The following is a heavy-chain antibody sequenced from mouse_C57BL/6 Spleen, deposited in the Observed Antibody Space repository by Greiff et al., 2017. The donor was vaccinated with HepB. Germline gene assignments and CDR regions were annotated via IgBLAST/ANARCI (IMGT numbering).Heavy chain of an antibody. CDR3: AREAIITTVVAPYFDY. J-gene: IGHJ2*01. Sequence: EVQLQQSGPELVKPGASVKISCKASGYTFTDYYMNWVKQSHGKSLEWIGDINPNNGGTSYNQKFKGKATLTVHKSSSTAYMELRSLTSEDSAVYYCAREAIITTVVAPYFDYWGQGTTLTVSS. CDR2: INPNNGGT. V-gene: IGHV1-26*01. CDR1: GYTFTDYY. D-gene: IGHD1-1*01.